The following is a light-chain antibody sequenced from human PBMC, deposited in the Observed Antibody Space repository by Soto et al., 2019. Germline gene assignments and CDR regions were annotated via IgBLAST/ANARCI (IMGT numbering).Light chain of an antibody. CDR2: AAS. CDR3: QQYYSYHRT. V-gene: IGKV1-8*01. CDR1: QGISSY. J-gene: IGKJ1*01. Sequence: AIRMTRSPSSLSASTGDRVTITCRASQGISSYLAWYQQKPGKAPKLLIYAASTLQSGVPSRFSGSGSGTDFTLTISCLQSEDFATYYCQQYYSYHRTFGQGTKVEIK.